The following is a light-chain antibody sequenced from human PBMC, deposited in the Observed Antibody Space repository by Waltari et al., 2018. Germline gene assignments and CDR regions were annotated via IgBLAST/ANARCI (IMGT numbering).Light chain of an antibody. V-gene: IGKV3-15*01. CDR2: GAS. CDR1: QSVRSN. CDR3: QQYNNWPRT. Sequence: EIVMTQSPATLSVSPGERATLSGRATQSVRSNLAWYQQKPGQAPRLLIFGASTRATGIPARFSGSASGTEFTLTISSLQSEDFVVYYCQQYNNWPRTFGQGTKVEIK. J-gene: IGKJ1*01.